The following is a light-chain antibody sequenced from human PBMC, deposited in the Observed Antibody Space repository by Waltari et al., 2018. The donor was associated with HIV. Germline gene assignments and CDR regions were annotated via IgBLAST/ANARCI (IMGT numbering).Light chain of an antibody. CDR3: QVWDSNSDDYV. CDR2: DDS. Sequence: SYVLPQAPSVSVAPGQTARITCWGNNIGIYSVNWYQQKPGQAPVLVVYDDSDRPSGIPERIYGSNSGNTATLTINRVEAGDEADYSCQVWDSNSDDYVFGGGTKLTVL. CDR1: NIGIYS. J-gene: IGLJ2*01. V-gene: IGLV3-21*02.